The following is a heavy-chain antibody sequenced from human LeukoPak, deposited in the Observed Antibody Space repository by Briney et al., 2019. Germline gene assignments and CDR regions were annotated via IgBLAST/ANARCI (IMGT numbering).Heavy chain of an antibody. CDR2: IYHSGST. CDR1: GYSISSGYY. Sequence: SETLSLTCTVSGYSISSGYYWGWIRQPPGKGLEWIGSIYHSGSTYYNPSLKSRVTISVDTSKNQFSLKLSSVTAADTAVYYCARDTLPLIGGIAVAGTGFDYWGQGTLVTVSS. CDR3: ARDTLPLIGGIAVAGTGFDY. D-gene: IGHD6-19*01. J-gene: IGHJ4*02. V-gene: IGHV4-38-2*02.